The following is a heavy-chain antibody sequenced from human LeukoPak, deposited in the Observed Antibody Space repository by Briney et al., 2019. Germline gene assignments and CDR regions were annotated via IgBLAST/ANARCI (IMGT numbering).Heavy chain of an antibody. D-gene: IGHD6-6*01. V-gene: IGHV3-74*01. CDR3: ARGLSGYASSLGY. CDR1: GFTFSSYW. J-gene: IGHJ4*02. Sequence: GGSLRLSCAASGFTFSSYWMHWVRQAPGKGLVWVSRINSDGSSTSYADSVRGRFSISRDNAKNTLYLQINSLRAEDTAVYYCARGLSGYASSLGYWGQGTLVTVSA. CDR2: INSDGSST.